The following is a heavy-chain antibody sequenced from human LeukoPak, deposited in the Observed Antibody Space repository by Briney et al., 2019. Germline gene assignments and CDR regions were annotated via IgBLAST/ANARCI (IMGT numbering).Heavy chain of an antibody. CDR3: ARLREIPVFGVVTKSTSYFDY. V-gene: IGHV3-7*01. Sequence: PGGSLRLSCAASGFTFTNYWMSWVRQAPGKGLELEANIKQDRSEKYYVDSVKGRFTISRDNAKNSLYLQMNSLRAEDTAVYYCARLREIPVFGVVTKSTSYFDYWGQGTLVTVSS. D-gene: IGHD3-3*01. CDR2: IKQDRSEK. J-gene: IGHJ4*02. CDR1: GFTFTNYW.